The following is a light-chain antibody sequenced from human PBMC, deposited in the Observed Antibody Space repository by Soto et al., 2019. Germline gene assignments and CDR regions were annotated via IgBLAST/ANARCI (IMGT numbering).Light chain of an antibody. Sequence: DIQMTQSPTSLSASVGDRVTITCQASQGIRNFVAWYQQKPGKAPKLLIYAASTFQSGVPSRFSGSGSGTDFTLTINRVQPEDVATYSCQKYSSVPVFGPGTKVEIK. V-gene: IGKV1-27*01. CDR2: AAS. J-gene: IGKJ3*01. CDR1: QGIRNF. CDR3: QKYSSVPV.